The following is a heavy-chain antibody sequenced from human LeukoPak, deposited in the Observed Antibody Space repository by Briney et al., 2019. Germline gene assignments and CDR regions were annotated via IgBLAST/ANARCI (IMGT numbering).Heavy chain of an antibody. CDR1: GGSISSYY. D-gene: IGHD5-12*01. CDR3: ARGYSGYDAFDI. CDR2: IYYSGST. V-gene: IGHV4-59*01. J-gene: IGHJ3*02. Sequence: SETLSLTCTVSGGSISSYYWSWIRQPPGKGLEWIGYIYYSGSTNYNPSLKSRVTISVDTSKNQFSLKLSSVTAADTAVYYCARGYSGYDAFDIWGQGTVVTVSS.